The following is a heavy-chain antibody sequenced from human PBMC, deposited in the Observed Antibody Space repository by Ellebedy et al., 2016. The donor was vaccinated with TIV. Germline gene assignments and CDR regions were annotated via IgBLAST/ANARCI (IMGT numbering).Heavy chain of an antibody. CDR2: INSDGSST. D-gene: IGHD3-10*01. J-gene: IGHJ4*02. CDR1: GFTFSSYW. CDR3: ARDTLWFGESKVFDY. Sequence: GGSLRLSCAASGFTFSSYWMHWVRQAPGKGLVWVSRINSDGSSTSYADSVKGRFTISRDNAKNTLYLQMNSLRAEDTAVYYCARDTLWFGESKVFDYWGQGTLVTVSS. V-gene: IGHV3-74*01.